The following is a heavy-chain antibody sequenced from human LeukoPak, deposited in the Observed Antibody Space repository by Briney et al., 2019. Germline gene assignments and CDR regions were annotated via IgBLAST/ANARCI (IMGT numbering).Heavy chain of an antibody. V-gene: IGHV3-7*01. Sequence: GGSLRLSCAASGFIFSNYWMSWVRQAPGKGLEWVANIKQDGSGKYYVDSVKGRFTISRDNAKNSLYLQMNSLRAEDTAVYYCARRRYSGSSQHFDYWGQGTLVTVSS. CDR1: GFIFSNYW. J-gene: IGHJ4*02. CDR2: IKQDGSGK. D-gene: IGHD1-26*01. CDR3: ARRRYSGSSQHFDY.